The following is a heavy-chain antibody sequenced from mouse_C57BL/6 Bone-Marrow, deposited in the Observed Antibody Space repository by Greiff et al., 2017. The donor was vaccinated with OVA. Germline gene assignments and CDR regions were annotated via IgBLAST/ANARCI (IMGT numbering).Heavy chain of an antibody. CDR2: IYPGDGDI. Sequence: QVQLKESGAELVKPGASVKISCKASGYAFSNYWMNWVKQRPGKGLEWIGQIYPGDGDINYNGKFKGKATLTADKSSSTAYMQFSSLTSEDSAVYFCARVGAYYSKGWFAYWGQGTLVTVSA. D-gene: IGHD2-5*01. J-gene: IGHJ3*01. CDR1: GYAFSNYW. V-gene: IGHV1-80*01. CDR3: ARVGAYYSKGWFAY.